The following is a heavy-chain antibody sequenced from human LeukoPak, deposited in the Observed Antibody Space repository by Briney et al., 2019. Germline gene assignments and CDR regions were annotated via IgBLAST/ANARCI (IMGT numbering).Heavy chain of an antibody. D-gene: IGHD3-16*01. CDR3: ARDEGGAIDY. V-gene: IGHV4-59*01. Sequence: SETLSLTCTVSGGSISSYYWSWIRQPPGKGLEWIGYIYYSGSTNYNPSLKSRVTISVDTSKNQFSLKLRSVTAADTAVYYCARDEGGAIDYWGQGTLVTVSS. J-gene: IGHJ4*02. CDR1: GGSISSYY. CDR2: IYYSGST.